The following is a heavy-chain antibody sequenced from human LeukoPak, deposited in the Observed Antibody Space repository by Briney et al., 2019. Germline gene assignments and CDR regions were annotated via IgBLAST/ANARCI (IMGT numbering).Heavy chain of an antibody. CDR1: GYSFTGYW. CDR2: IYPDDSDT. CDR3: ARPKVGGYNYGFDY. D-gene: IGHD5-24*01. V-gene: IGHV5-51*01. J-gene: IGHJ4*02. Sequence: GESLKISCKGSGYSFTGYWIAWVRQMPGKGLEWMGIIYPDDSDTRYSPSFQGQVTISADNSITTAYLHWSSLKASDTAMYYCARPKVGGYNYGFDYWGQGTLVTVSS.